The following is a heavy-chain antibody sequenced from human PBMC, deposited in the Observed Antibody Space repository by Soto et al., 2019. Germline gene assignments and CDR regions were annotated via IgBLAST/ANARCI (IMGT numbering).Heavy chain of an antibody. Sequence: QVQLVESGGGVVQPGRSLRLSCAASGFTFSSYGMHWVRQAPGKGLEWVTFIWYDGNNKYYADSVKGRFTISRDNSKNALYLQINSLRAEDKAVYYCARKEGRDTSGYHSRSYYGMDVWGQGTPVTVSS. CDR3: ARKEGRDTSGYHSRSYYGMDV. J-gene: IGHJ6*02. D-gene: IGHD3-22*01. CDR2: IWYDGNNK. V-gene: IGHV3-33*01. CDR1: GFTFSSYG.